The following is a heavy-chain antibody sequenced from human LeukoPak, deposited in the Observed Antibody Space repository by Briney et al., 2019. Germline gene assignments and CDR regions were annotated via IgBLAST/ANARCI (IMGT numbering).Heavy chain of an antibody. D-gene: IGHD6-19*01. V-gene: IGHV3-23*01. CDR1: GFTFSSYA. J-gene: IGHJ3*02. Sequence: GGSLRLSCAASGFTFSSYAMSWVRQAPGKGLEWVSAISGSGGSTYYADSVKGRFTISRDNSENTLYLQMNSVRAEDTAVYYCAKPSEDSSGWYDAFDIWGQGTMVTVSS. CDR3: AKPSEDSSGWYDAFDI. CDR2: ISGSGGST.